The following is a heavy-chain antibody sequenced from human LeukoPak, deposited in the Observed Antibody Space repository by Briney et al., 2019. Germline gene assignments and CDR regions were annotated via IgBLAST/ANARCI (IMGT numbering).Heavy chain of an antibody. J-gene: IGHJ3*02. CDR2: IYSGGST. CDR1: GFTVSSNY. Sequence: GGSLRLSCAASGFTVSSNYMSWVRQAPGKGLEWVSVIYSGGSTYYADSVKGRFTISRDNSKNTLYLQMNSLRAEDTAVYYCAREPGVYYDSSGYIIKGLWALDIWGQGTMVTVSS. CDR3: AREPGVYYDSSGYIIKGLWALDI. V-gene: IGHV3-53*01. D-gene: IGHD3-22*01.